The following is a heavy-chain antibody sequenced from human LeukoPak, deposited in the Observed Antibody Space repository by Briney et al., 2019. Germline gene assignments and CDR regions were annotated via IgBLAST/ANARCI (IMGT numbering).Heavy chain of an antibody. Sequence: GRSLRLSCAASGFTFSSYAMHWVRQAPGKGLEWVAVISYDGSNKYYADSVKGRFTISRDNSKNTLYLQMNSLRAEDTAVYYCSVMHRYYDGSGYWVQWGQGTLVTVSS. V-gene: IGHV3-30*07. CDR1: GFTFSSYA. CDR2: ISYDGSNK. CDR3: SVMHRYYDGSGYWVQ. J-gene: IGHJ4*02. D-gene: IGHD3-22*01.